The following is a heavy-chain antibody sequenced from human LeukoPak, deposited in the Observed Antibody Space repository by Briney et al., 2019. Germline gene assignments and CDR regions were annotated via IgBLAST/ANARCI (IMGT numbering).Heavy chain of an antibody. J-gene: IGHJ6*03. CDR2: IIPIFGTA. V-gene: IGHV1-69*05. Sequence: SVKVSCKASGGTFSSYAISWVRQAPGQGLEWMGGIIPIFGTANYAQKFQGRVTITTDESTSTAYMELSSLRSEDTAVYYCARTTYYYGSGSYYYYYMDVWGKGTTVTVSS. D-gene: IGHD3-10*01. CDR3: ARTTYYYGSGSYYYYYMDV. CDR1: GGTFSSYA.